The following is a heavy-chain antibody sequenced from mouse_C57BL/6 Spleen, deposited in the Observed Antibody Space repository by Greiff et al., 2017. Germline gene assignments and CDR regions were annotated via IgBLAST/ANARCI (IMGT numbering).Heavy chain of an antibody. CDR3: ASDSYYGSSYGYFDV. D-gene: IGHD1-1*01. J-gene: IGHJ1*03. CDR2: IDPNGGGT. Sequence: VQLQQPGAELVKPGASVKLSCKASGYTFTRYWMHWVQQWPGRGLEWIGRIDPNGGGTKYNEQFKSKATLTVEKHSSTSYMQLSSLTSKAAAVYYCASDSYYGSSYGYFDVWGTGTTVTVSS. V-gene: IGHV1-72*01. CDR1: GYTFTRYW.